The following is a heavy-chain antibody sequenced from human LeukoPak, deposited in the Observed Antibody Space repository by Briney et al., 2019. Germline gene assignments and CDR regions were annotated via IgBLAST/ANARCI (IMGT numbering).Heavy chain of an antibody. J-gene: IGHJ5*02. V-gene: IGHV1-2*02. CDR1: GYTFTDHY. CDR2: ISPNSGGT. D-gene: IGHD2-15*01. CDR3: ARVLSNCSGGSCYSRLGFDP. Sequence: ASVKVSCKASGYTFTDHYIHWVRQAPGHGLEWMGWISPNSGGTSYTQKFQGRVIMTRDTSLTTAFMELSRLTYDDTAVYYCARVLSNCSGGSCYSRLGFDPWGQGTLVTVSS.